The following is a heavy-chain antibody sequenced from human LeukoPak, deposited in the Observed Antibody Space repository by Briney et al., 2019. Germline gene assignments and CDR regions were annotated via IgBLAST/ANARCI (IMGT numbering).Heavy chain of an antibody. CDR3: TTAGYSYGRHYYYYGMDV. CDR1: GFTFSNAW. D-gene: IGHD5-18*01. V-gene: IGHV3-15*01. Sequence: GGSLRLSCAASGFTFSNAWMSWVRQAPGKGLEWVGRIKSKTDGGTTDYAAPVKVRFTISRDKANNTMYLQMTSLKTKDTAVYYCTTAGYSYGRHYYYYGMDVWGQGTTVTVSS. J-gene: IGHJ6*02. CDR2: IKSKTDGGTT.